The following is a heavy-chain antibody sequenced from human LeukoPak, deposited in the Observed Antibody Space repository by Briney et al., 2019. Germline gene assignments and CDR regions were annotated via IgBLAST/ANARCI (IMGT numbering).Heavy chain of an antibody. Sequence: SVKVSCKASGGTFSRYAISWVRQAPGQGLEWMGGIIPIFGTANYAQKLQGRGTITTDESTSTAYLELSSLRSEDTAVYYCARGVGVVPAAIPTDYYYYYYYMDVWGKGTTVTVSS. V-gene: IGHV1-69*05. D-gene: IGHD2-2*02. J-gene: IGHJ6*03. CDR2: IIPIFGTA. CDR1: GGTFSRYA. CDR3: ARGVGVVPAAIPTDYYYYYYYMDV.